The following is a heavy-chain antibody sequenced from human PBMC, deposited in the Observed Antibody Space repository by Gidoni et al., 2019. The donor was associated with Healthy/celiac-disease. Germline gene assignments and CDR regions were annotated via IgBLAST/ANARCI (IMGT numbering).Heavy chain of an antibody. J-gene: IGHJ4*02. CDR3: ARAPDYGGNSGDY. CDR2: IWYDGSNK. D-gene: IGHD4-17*01. CDR1: GFTFSSYG. Sequence: QVQLVESGGGVVQPGRSLRLSCAASGFTFSSYGMHWVRQAPGKGLEWVAVIWYDGSNKYYADSVKGRFTISRDNSKNTLYLQMNSLRAEDTAVYYCARAPDYGGNSGDYWGQGTLVTVSS. V-gene: IGHV3-33*01.